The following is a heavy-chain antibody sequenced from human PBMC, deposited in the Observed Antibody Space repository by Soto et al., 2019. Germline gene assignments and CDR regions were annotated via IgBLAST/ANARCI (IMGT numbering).Heavy chain of an antibody. CDR1: GYTITEIA. D-gene: IGHD3-16*02. CDR2: FDPEDGET. Sequence: GASVKPSCKVPGYTITEIAMHWVRQAPGKEHEWMGGFDPEDGETIYAQKFQGRVTMTEDTSTDTAYMELSSLRSEDTAVYYCSTSPSGGGVVSKRWGRGALVT. V-gene: IGHV1-24*01. CDR3: STSPSGGGVVSKR. J-gene: IGHJ4*02.